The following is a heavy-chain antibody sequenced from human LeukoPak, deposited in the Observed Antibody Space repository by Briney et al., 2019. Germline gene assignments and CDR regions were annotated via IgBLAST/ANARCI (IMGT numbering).Heavy chain of an antibody. Sequence: PSETLSLTCIVSGGSIRSDYWSWIRQPPGKGLEWIGYIYYSGSTNYNPSLKSRVTISVDTSKNQFSLKLNSVTAADTAVYFCARARAAMDSWGQGTLVTVSS. D-gene: IGHD5-18*01. CDR3: ARARAAMDS. V-gene: IGHV4-59*01. CDR2: IYYSGST. CDR1: GGSIRSDY. J-gene: IGHJ4*02.